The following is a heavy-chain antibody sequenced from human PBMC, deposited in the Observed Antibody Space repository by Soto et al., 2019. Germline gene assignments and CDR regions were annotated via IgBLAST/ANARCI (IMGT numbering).Heavy chain of an antibody. V-gene: IGHV1-2*04. J-gene: IGHJ6*02. Sequence: ASVKVSCKASGYTFTGYYMHWVRQAPGQGLEWMGWINPNSGGTNYAQKFQGWVTMTRDTSISTAYMELSRLRSDDTAVYYCASENVGYSYGYYYYYGMDVWGQGTTVTVSS. CDR3: ASENVGYSYGYYYYYGMDV. CDR1: GYTFTGYY. CDR2: INPNSGGT. D-gene: IGHD5-18*01.